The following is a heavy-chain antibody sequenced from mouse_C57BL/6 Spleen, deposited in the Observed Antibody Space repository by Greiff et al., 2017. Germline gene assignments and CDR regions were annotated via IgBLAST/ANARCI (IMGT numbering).Heavy chain of an antibody. CDR3: ARGGYSNYPYYFDY. D-gene: IGHD2-5*01. V-gene: IGHV1-82*01. CDR1: GYAFSSSW. J-gene: IGHJ2*01. Sequence: QVQLKQSGPELVKPGASVKISCKASGYAFSSSWMNWVKQRPGKGLEWIGRIYPGDGDTTYNGKFKGKATLTADKSSSTAYMQLSSLTSEDSAVYFCARGGYSNYPYYFDYWGQGTTLTVSS. CDR2: IYPGDGDT.